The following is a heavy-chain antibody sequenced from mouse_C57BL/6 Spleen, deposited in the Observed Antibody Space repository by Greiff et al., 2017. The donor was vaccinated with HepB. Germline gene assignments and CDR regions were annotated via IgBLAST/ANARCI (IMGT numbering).Heavy chain of an antibody. Sequence: VQLQQSGPELVKPGASVKISCKASGYTFTDYYMNWVKQSHGKSLEWIGDINPNNGGTSYNQKFKGKATLTVDKSSSTAYMELRSLTSEDSAVYYCARVGVADAMDYWGQGTSVTVSS. CDR2: INPNNGGT. V-gene: IGHV1-26*01. CDR1: GYTFTDYY. D-gene: IGHD1-1*01. J-gene: IGHJ4*01. CDR3: ARVGVADAMDY.